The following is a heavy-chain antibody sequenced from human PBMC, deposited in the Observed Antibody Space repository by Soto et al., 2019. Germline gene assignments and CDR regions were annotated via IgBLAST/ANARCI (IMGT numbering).Heavy chain of an antibody. J-gene: IGHJ6*02. Sequence: GESMKISCKGSGYSFTSYWIGWVRQMPGKGLEWMGIIYPGDSDTRYSPSFQGQVTISADKSISTAYLQWSSLKASDTAMYYCARRQYIVGAPGYGMDVWGQGTTVTVSS. CDR1: GYSFTSYW. D-gene: IGHD1-26*01. CDR2: IYPGDSDT. CDR3: ARRQYIVGAPGYGMDV. V-gene: IGHV5-51*01.